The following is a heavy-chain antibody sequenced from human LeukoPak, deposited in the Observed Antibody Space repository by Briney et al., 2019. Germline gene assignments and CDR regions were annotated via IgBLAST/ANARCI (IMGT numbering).Heavy chain of an antibody. D-gene: IGHD1-26*01. CDR2: ISSSSSYI. Sequence: GGSLRLSCAASGFTFSTYSMNWVRQAPGKGLEWVSSISSSSSYIYYADSVKGRFTISRDNAKESVYLQMNSLRAEDTAVYYCARAYSERYGLGYYYMDVWGKGTTVTISS. V-gene: IGHV3-21*01. J-gene: IGHJ6*03. CDR1: GFTFSTYS. CDR3: ARAYSERYGLGYYYMDV.